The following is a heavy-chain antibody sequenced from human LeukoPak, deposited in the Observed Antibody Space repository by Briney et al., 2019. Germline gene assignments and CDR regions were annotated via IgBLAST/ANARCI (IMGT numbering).Heavy chain of an antibody. CDR3: TSGLSVRRSNNTPVDY. CDR1: GFTLSIYT. D-gene: IGHD1-1*01. CDR2: IRSKTKSYAT. V-gene: IGHV3-73*01. J-gene: IGHJ4*02. Sequence: QSGGSLRLSCAASGFTLSIYTMKWVRQASGKGLEWAGRIRSKTKSYATVYAASVKGRFTISRDDSKNTAYLHMNSLKTEDTAVYYCTSGLSVRRSNNTPVDYWGQGTLVTVSS.